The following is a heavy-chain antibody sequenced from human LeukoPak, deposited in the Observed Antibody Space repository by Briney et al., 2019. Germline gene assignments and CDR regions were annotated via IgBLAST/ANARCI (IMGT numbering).Heavy chain of an antibody. Sequence: GESLKISCKASGYSFTSYWIGWVRQMPGKGLEWMGIIDPSDSETRYTPSFQGQVTISADKSLSTAYLQWNSLKASDTAMYYCARQTAMGRSGDYWGQGTLVTVSS. V-gene: IGHV5-51*01. CDR1: GYSFTSYW. CDR2: IDPSDSET. D-gene: IGHD5-18*01. CDR3: ARQTAMGRSGDY. J-gene: IGHJ4*02.